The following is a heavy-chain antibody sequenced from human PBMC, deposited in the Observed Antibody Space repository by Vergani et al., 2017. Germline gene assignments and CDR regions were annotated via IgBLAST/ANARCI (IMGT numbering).Heavy chain of an antibody. CDR2: ISSGGGDI. Sequence: VQLVESGGGLVQPGGSRRLSCAGAGFPFDTYTMAYVRQAPGKGLEWVATISSGGGDIFYADSVKGRFTISRDNSKNTLFLQMNSLKDEDTAVYYCTTAWGLYYLHGEYFQYWGRGTVVSVSS. CDR1: GFPFDTYT. V-gene: IGHV3-23*04. J-gene: IGHJ1*01. D-gene: IGHD3-10*01. CDR3: TTAWGLYYLHGEYFQY.